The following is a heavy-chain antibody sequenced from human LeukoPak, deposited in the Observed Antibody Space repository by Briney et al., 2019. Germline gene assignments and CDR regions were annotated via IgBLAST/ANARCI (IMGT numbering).Heavy chain of an antibody. V-gene: IGHV4-34*01. CDR2: INHSGST. D-gene: IGHD3-3*01. J-gene: IGHJ4*02. CDR1: GGSFSGYY. Sequence: SETLSLTCAVYGGSFSGYYWSWIRQPPGKGLEWIGEINHSGSTNCNPSLKSRVTISVDTSKNRFSLKLSSVTAADTAVYYCARRYRRFLEWLLYFDYWGQGTLVTVSS. CDR3: ARRYRRFLEWLLYFDY.